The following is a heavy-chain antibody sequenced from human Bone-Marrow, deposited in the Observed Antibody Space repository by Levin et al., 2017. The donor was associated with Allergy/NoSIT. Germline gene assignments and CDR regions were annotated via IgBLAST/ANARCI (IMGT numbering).Heavy chain of an antibody. CDR1: GFTFSKFW. Sequence: RSGGSLRLSCAASGFTFSKFWMNWVRQAPGKGLEWVANIKQDGSEKYYVDSVKGRFTISRDTAKNSLYLQMNSLRAEDTAVYYCARSTGYYGSGSPDSYFDYWGQGTLVTVSS. J-gene: IGHJ4*02. CDR2: IKQDGSEK. D-gene: IGHD3-10*01. CDR3: ARSTGYYGSGSPDSYFDY. V-gene: IGHV3-7*04.